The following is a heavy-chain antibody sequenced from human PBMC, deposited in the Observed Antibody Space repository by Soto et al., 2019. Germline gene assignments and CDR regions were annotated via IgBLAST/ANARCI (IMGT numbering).Heavy chain of an antibody. CDR3: ASSDYGDYDFDY. D-gene: IGHD4-17*01. Sequence: SETLSLTCTVSGGSISSYYWSWIRQPPGKGLEWIGYIYYSGSTNYNPSLKSRATISVDTSKNQFSLKLSSVTAADTAVYYCASSDYGDYDFDYWGQGTLVTVS. CDR1: GGSISSYY. CDR2: IYYSGST. J-gene: IGHJ4*02. V-gene: IGHV4-59*01.